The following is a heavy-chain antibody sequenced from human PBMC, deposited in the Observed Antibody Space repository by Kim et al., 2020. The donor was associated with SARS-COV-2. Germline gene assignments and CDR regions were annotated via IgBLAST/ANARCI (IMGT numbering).Heavy chain of an antibody. Sequence: SETLSLTCTVSGGSISSGDYYWSWIRQPPGKGLEWIGYIYYSGSTYYNPSLKSRVTIPVDTSKNQFSLKLSSVTAADTAVYYCAREGILQYCRGGSCYPGDYFYGMDVWGQGTTVTVSS. D-gene: IGHD2-15*01. CDR3: AREGILQYCRGGSCYPGDYFYGMDV. CDR2: IYYSGST. CDR1: GGSISSGDYY. V-gene: IGHV4-30-4*01. J-gene: IGHJ6*02.